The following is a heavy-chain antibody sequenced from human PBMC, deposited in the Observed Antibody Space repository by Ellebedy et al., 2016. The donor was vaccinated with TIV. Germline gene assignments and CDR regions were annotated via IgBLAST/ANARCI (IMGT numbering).Heavy chain of an antibody. CDR1: GGSFSGYY. Sequence: GSLRLXCAVYGGSFSGYYWSWIRQPPGKGLEWIGEINHSGSTNYNPSLKSRVTISVDRSKNQFSLKLSSVTAADTAVYYCARATLFGYSYGYHLDYWGQGTLVTVSS. J-gene: IGHJ4*02. CDR3: ARATLFGYSYGYHLDY. CDR2: INHSGST. D-gene: IGHD5-18*01. V-gene: IGHV4-34*01.